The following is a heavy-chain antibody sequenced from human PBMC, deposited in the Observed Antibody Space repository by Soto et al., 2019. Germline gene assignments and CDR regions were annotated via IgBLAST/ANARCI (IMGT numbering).Heavy chain of an antibody. Sequence: SETLSLTCAVYGGSFSGYYWSWIRQPPGKGLEWIGEINHSGSTNYNPSLKSRVTLSVDTSKNQFSLKLSSVTAADTAVYYCARRSGFNTMVRGPRFDYWGQGTLVTVSS. J-gene: IGHJ4*02. CDR1: GGSFSGYY. CDR2: INHSGST. V-gene: IGHV4-34*01. CDR3: ARRSGFNTMVRGPRFDY. D-gene: IGHD3-10*01.